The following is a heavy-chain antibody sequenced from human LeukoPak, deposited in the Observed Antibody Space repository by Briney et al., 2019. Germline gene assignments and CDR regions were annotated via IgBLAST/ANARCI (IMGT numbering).Heavy chain of an antibody. CDR2: ISWNSGSI. Sequence: GRSLRLSCAASGFTFDDYAMPWVRQAPGKGLEWVSGISWNSGSIGYADSVKGRFTISRDNAKNSLYLQMNSLRAEDTALYYCAKVAYCGGDCYSTQYFQHWGQGTLVTVSS. CDR1: GFTFDDYA. D-gene: IGHD2-21*02. CDR3: AKVAYCGGDCYSTQYFQH. J-gene: IGHJ1*01. V-gene: IGHV3-9*01.